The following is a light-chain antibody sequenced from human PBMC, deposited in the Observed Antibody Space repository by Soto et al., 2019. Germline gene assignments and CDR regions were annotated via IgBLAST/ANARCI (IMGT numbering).Light chain of an antibody. CDR3: QQLNSYPQT. CDR2: AAS. Sequence: IQLTQSPSSLSASVGDRVTLTCRASQGISSYLAWYQQKPGKAPKLLIYAASTLQSGVPSRCSGSGSGTDFTLTISSLQPEYFATYYCQQLNSYPQTFGQGTKVEIK. J-gene: IGKJ1*01. V-gene: IGKV1-9*01. CDR1: QGISSY.